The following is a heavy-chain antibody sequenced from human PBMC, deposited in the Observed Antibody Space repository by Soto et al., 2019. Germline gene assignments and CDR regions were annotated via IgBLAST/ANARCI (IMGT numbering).Heavy chain of an antibody. V-gene: IGHV1-18*01. CDR1: GYTFTNLG. J-gene: IGHJ4*02. Sequence: QVQLVQSGAEVKKPGASVKVSCKASGYTFTNLGISWVRQAPGQGLEWMGWVSAYTGNTNYAQKFQGRVTMTTDTSTSTAYMELRSLRSDDTAVYYCARGPESRSTAYFDYWGQGTLATVSS. D-gene: IGHD2-2*01. CDR2: VSAYTGNT. CDR3: ARGPESRSTAYFDY.